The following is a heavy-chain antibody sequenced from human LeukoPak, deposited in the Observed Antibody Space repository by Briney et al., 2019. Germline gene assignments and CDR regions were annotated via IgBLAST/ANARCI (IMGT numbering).Heavy chain of an antibody. Sequence: PSETLSLTCAVSGGSISSGGYSWSWIRQPPGKGLEWIGYIYHSGSPYYTPSLKSRVTISVDRSKNQFSLKLSSVTAADTAVYYCARVYTYSGALDYWGQGTLVTVSS. CDR3: ARVYTYSGALDY. CDR1: GGSISSGGYS. V-gene: IGHV4-30-2*01. CDR2: IYHSGSP. J-gene: IGHJ4*02. D-gene: IGHD3-16*01.